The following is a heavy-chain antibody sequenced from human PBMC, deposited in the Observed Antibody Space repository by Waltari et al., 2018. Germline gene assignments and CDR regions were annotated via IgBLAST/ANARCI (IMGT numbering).Heavy chain of an antibody. V-gene: IGHV3-21*01. CDR2: ISRSSSYR. Sequence: EVQLVESGGGLVKPGGSLRLSCAASGFTFSSYSMNWVRQAPGKGLEGVSSISRSSSYRYYADSVKGRFTISRDNATNSLYLQMNSLRADDTAVYYCARGGAGYSSDYWGQGTLVTVSS. CDR1: GFTFSSYS. CDR3: ARGGAGYSSDY. D-gene: IGHD6-13*01. J-gene: IGHJ4*02.